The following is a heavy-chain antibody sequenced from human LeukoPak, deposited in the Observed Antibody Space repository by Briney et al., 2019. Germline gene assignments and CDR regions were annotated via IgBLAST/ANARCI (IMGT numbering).Heavy chain of an antibody. V-gene: IGHV3-74*01. CDR3: AKGTS. D-gene: IGHD2-2*01. CDR1: GFAFTTYW. Sequence: GGSLRLSCAASGFAFTTYWMHWVRQAPGKGLVWVSRINTDETIANYADSVTGRFTISRDNAKNTLHLQMNSLRVEDTAVYYCAKGTSWGQGTLVTVSS. CDR2: INTDETIA. J-gene: IGHJ5*02.